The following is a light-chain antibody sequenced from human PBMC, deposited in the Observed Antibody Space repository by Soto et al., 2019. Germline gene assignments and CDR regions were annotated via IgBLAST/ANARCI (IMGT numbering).Light chain of an antibody. CDR2: SAS. J-gene: IGKJ1*01. Sequence: EIVMTQSPATLSVSPEERATLSCRASQSVSSDLAWYHQKPGQAPRLLIYSASTRATGIPARFSGSGSGTEFTLTINSLQSEDFAVYYCQQYNNWPRTFGQGTKVEIK. V-gene: IGKV3-15*01. CDR1: QSVSSD. CDR3: QQYNNWPRT.